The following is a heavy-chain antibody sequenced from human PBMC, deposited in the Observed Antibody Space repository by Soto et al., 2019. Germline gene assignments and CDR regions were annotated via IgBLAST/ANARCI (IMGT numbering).Heavy chain of an antibody. J-gene: IGHJ5*02. V-gene: IGHV4-30-4*01. CDR1: GGSISSGDYY. Sequence: SETLSLTCTVSGGSISSGDYYWSWIRQPPGKGLEWIGYIYYSGSTYYNPSLKSRVTISVDTSKNQFSLKLSSVTAADTAVYYCASNYYDSSGYYPNWFDPWGQGTLVTVSS. D-gene: IGHD3-22*01. CDR2: IYYSGST. CDR3: ASNYYDSSGYYPNWFDP.